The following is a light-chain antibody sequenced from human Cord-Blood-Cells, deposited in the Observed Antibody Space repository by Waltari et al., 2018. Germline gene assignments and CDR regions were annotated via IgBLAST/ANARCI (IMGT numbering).Light chain of an antibody. V-gene: IGLV2-23*01. CDR2: EGS. CDR1: SSDVGSYNL. Sequence: QSALTQPASVSGSPGQSITISCTGTSSDVGSYNLVSWYQQHPGKAPKLMIYEGSKRPSGVSNRFSGSKSGHTASLTISGLQADDEADYYCCSYAGSSVFGTGTKVTVL. J-gene: IGLJ1*01. CDR3: CSYAGSSV.